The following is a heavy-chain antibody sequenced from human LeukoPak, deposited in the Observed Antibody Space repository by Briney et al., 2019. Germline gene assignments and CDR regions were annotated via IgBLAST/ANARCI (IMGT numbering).Heavy chain of an antibody. V-gene: IGHV1-18*01. CDR2: ISAYNGNT. CDR3: ARDHSYSGCDLAEFVGLDY. D-gene: IGHD5-12*01. Sequence: ASVKVSCKASGYTFTSYGISWVRQAPGQGLEWMGWISAYNGNTNYAQKLQGRVTMTTDTSTSTAYMGLRSLRSDDTAVYYCARDHSYSGCDLAEFVGLDYWGQGTLVTVSS. J-gene: IGHJ4*02. CDR1: GYTFTSYG.